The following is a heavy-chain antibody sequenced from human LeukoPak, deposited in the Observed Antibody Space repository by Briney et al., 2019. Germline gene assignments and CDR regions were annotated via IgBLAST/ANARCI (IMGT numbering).Heavy chain of an antibody. CDR1: GYTFTSYG. J-gene: IGHJ4*02. Sequence: ASVKVSCKASGYTFTSYGISWVRQAPGQGLEWMGWINPNSGGTNYAQKFQGRVTMTRDTSISTAYMELSRLRSDDTAVYYCARADDMTTVTPFDYWGQGTLVTVSS. V-gene: IGHV1-2*02. CDR3: ARADDMTTVTPFDY. CDR2: INPNSGGT. D-gene: IGHD4-17*01.